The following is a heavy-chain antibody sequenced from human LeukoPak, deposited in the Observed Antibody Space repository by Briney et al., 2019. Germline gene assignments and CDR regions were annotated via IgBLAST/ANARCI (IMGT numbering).Heavy chain of an antibody. V-gene: IGHV1-2*02. CDR2: MNPDNGGT. D-gene: IGHD3-16*01. CDR1: GYTFTVYF. CDR3: ATLGGHSLAPRNGY. J-gene: IGHJ4*02. Sequence: ASVKVCCTASGYTFTVYFMHWVRQAPGQGLEWMGLMNPDNGGTHYAQKFQGRVTMTRDSSINTAYMELSRLTSDDTAVYYCATLGGHSLAPRNGYWGQGALVTVSS.